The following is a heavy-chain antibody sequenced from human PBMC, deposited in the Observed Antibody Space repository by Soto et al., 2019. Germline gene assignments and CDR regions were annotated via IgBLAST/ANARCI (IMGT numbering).Heavy chain of an antibody. D-gene: IGHD2-15*01. Sequence: SETLSLTCTVSGGSISSGDYYWSWIRQPPGKGLEWIGYIYYSGSTYYNPSLKSRVTISVDTSKNQFSLKLSSVTAADTAVYYCAREYCSGGSCYSDYWGQGTLVTVSS. CDR2: IYYSGST. V-gene: IGHV4-30-4*01. CDR1: GGSISSGDYY. J-gene: IGHJ4*02. CDR3: AREYCSGGSCYSDY.